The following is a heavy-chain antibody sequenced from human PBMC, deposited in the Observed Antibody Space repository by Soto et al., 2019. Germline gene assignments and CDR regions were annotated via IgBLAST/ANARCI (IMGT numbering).Heavy chain of an antibody. V-gene: IGHV4-34*01. J-gene: IGHJ4*02. CDR2: INHSGST. Sequence: SETLSLTCAVYGGSFSGYYWSWIRQPPGKGLEWIGEINHSGSTNYKPSLKSRVTISVDTSKNQFSLKMSSVTAADTAVYYCARARLDGGTSSRFDYWGQGTLVTVSS. D-gene: IGHD1-7*01. CDR3: ARARLDGGTSSRFDY. CDR1: GGSFSGYY.